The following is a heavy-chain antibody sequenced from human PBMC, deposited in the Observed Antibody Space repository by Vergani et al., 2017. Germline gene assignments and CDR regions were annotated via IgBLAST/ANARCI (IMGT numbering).Heavy chain of an antibody. D-gene: IGHD3-10*01. CDR1: GFTFSSYA. J-gene: IGHJ4*02. Sequence: EVQLLESGGGLVQPGGSLRLSCAASGFTFSSYAMSWVRQAPGKGLEWVSAISGSGGSTYYADSVKGRFTISRDNSKNTLYLQMNSLRAEDTAVYYCAKELGFGESRGYYFDYWGQGTLVTVSS. CDR3: AKELGFGESRGYYFDY. V-gene: IGHV3-23*01. CDR2: ISGSGGST.